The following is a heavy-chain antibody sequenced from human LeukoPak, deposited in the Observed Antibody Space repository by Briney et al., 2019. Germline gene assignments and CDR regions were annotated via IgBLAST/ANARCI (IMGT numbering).Heavy chain of an antibody. CDR1: GASITSTY. D-gene: IGHD3-9*01. CDR2: IYYSGST. V-gene: IGHV4-30-4*01. Sequence: PSETLSLTCTVSGASITSTYWSWIRQPPGKGLEWIGYIYYSGSTYYNPSLKSRVTISVDTSKNQFSLKLSSVTAADTAVYYCARDILTGRPGYWGQGTLATVSS. J-gene: IGHJ4*02. CDR3: ARDILTGRPGY.